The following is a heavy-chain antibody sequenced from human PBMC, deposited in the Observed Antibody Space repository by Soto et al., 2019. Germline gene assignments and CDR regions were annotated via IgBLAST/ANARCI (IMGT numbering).Heavy chain of an antibody. CDR1: GFTFSSYA. CDR3: AKVLEYYDSSGYYGTFGY. D-gene: IGHD3-22*01. V-gene: IGHV3-23*01. CDR2: ISGSGGST. Sequence: LRLSCAASGFTFSSYAMSWVRRAPGKGLEWVSAISGSGGSTYYADSVKGRFTISRDNSKNTLYLQMNSLRAEDTAVYYCAKVLEYYDSSGYYGTFGYWGQGTPVTDSS. J-gene: IGHJ4*02.